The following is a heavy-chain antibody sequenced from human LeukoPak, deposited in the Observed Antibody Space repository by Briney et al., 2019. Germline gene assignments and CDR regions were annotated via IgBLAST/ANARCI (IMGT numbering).Heavy chain of an antibody. CDR1: GGSISGFF. D-gene: IGHD4-17*01. Sequence: SGTLSLTCAVSGGSISGFFWSWIRQPPGKGLEWIGDIYYSGGTNYNPSLKRRVTISVDTSKNQISLQLRYVTAADTAVYYCVRRSNFDYGTQYFDYWGQGSLVAVSS. J-gene: IGHJ4*02. V-gene: IGHV4-59*12. CDR2: IYYSGGT. CDR3: VRRSNFDYGTQYFDY.